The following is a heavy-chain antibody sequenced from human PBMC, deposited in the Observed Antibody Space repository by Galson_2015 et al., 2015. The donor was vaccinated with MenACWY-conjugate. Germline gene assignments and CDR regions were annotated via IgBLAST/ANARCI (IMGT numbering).Heavy chain of an antibody. D-gene: IGHD6-6*01. Sequence: LSCAASCFPFRPSPLPWFLPPPGKGLEWVSCISSTGSYIYYADSLKGRFTISRDNAKNSLYLQMNSLTSEDTAVYYCAKGTTASRPNWFDPWGQGTLVTVSS. CDR3: AKGTTASRPNWFDP. CDR2: ISSTGSYI. CDR1: CFPFRPSP. J-gene: IGHJ5*02. V-gene: IGHV3-21*01.